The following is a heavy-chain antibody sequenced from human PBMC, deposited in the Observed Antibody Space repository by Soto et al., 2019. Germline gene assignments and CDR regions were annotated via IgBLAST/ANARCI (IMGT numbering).Heavy chain of an antibody. D-gene: IGHD2-2*01. V-gene: IGHV3-48*02. Sequence: TGGSLRLSCAASGFTFSSYSMNWVRQAPGKGLEWVSYISSSSSTIYYADSVKGRFTISRDNAKNSLYLQMNSLRDEDTAVYYCAREYCSSTSCLNWFDPWGQGTLVTVSS. CDR3: AREYCSSTSCLNWFDP. J-gene: IGHJ5*02. CDR1: GFTFSSYS. CDR2: ISSSSSTI.